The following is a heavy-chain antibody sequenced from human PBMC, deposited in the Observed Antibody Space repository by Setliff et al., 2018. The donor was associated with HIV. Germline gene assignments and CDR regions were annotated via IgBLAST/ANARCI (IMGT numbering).Heavy chain of an antibody. J-gene: IGHJ4*02. Sequence: HPGGSLRLSCAGSGSGGSGFTFSDYYMSWVRQAPGKGLEWVAGISYDASDENYADSVKGRFTISRDQAKNTLYLQMSSLSTDDTAIYYCARGRGYDHGYYDSWGQGTLVTVSS. D-gene: IGHD2-2*03. CDR1: GFTFSDYY. CDR2: ISYDASDE. CDR3: ARGRGYDHGYYDS. V-gene: IGHV3-30*03.